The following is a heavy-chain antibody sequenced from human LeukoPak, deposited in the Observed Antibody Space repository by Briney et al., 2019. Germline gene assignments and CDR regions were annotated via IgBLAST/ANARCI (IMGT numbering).Heavy chain of an antibody. CDR1: GFTFSSYA. V-gene: IGHV3-23*01. J-gene: IGHJ6*02. CDR2: ICGGGGYTRT. CDR3: AKPPPDNYHYYYGMDV. Sequence: PGESLRLSCAASGFTFSSYAMTWVRQAPGKGLEWVSAICGGGGYTRTYYADSVKGRFTISRDNSKNTLDLEMNSLGAEDTAVYYCAKPPPDNYHYYYGMDVWGQGTTVTVSS.